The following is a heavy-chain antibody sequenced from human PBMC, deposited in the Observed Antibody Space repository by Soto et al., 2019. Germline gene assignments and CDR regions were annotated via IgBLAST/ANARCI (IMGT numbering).Heavy chain of an antibody. V-gene: IGHV3-23*04. CDR3: ARKILGSTSRPNYWYFDL. Sequence: EVQLVESGGGLVQPGGSLRLSCAGSGFTFINYAMNWVRQAPGKGLEWVSSISGGGDATFFADSVRDRFTISRDNSKNTVTLQMNSLGVDDTAVYYCARKILGSTSRPNYWYFDLWGRGTLVTVSS. J-gene: IGHJ2*01. CDR1: GFTFINYA. CDR2: ISGGGDAT. D-gene: IGHD2-2*01.